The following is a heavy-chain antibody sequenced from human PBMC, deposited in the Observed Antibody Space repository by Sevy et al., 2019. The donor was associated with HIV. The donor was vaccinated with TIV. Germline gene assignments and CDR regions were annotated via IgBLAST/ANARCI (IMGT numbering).Heavy chain of an antibody. V-gene: IGHV1-2*06. CDR3: ARDGGGGTTNSGMDV. D-gene: IGHD1-7*01. CDR2: VYPNSGGT. Sequence: ASVKVSCKASGYTFTGDYLHWVRQAPGQGLEWMGRVYPNSGGTNYAQKFQGRVTMTRDTSISTAYMEPRRLRSDDAAVYYCARDGGGGTTNSGMDVWGQGTTVTVSS. J-gene: IGHJ6*02. CDR1: GYTFTGDY.